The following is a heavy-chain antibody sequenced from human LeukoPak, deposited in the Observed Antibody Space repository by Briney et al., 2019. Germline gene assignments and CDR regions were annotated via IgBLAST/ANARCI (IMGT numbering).Heavy chain of an antibody. J-gene: IGHJ4*02. CDR3: ARDLGRDHYDFWSGYPSGGYFDY. CDR2: IKQDGSEK. D-gene: IGHD3-3*01. Sequence: QAGGSLRLSCAASGFTFSSYWMSWVRQAPGKGLEWVANIKQDGSEKYYVDSVEGRFTISRDNAKNSLYLQMNSLRAEDTAVYYCARDLGRDHYDFWSGYPSGGYFDYWGQGTLVTVSS. CDR1: GFTFSSYW. V-gene: IGHV3-7*01.